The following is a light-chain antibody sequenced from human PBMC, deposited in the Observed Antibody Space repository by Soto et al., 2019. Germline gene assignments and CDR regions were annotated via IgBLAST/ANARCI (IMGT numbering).Light chain of an antibody. V-gene: IGKV1-39*01. J-gene: IGKJ5*01. CDR3: LQYITFST. Sequence: DIQMTQYHSSLSASVGDSVTITCRASQSIGSYVNWYQHKPGKAPKLLIYGASGLQSGVPSRFSGRGSGTDFTLTISCLQPDDFATYYCLQYITFSTFGQGTRLE. CDR2: GAS. CDR1: QSIGSY.